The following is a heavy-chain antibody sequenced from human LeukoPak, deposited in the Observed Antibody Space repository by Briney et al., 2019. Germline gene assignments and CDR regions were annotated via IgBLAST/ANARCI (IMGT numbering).Heavy chain of an antibody. D-gene: IGHD3-10*01. CDR1: GGTFSSYA. CDR2: TIPIFGTA. V-gene: IGHV1-69*13. CDR3: ARDSPASGSTLLDY. J-gene: IGHJ4*02. Sequence: ASVKVSCKASGGTFSSYAISWVRQAPGQGLEWMGGTIPIFGTANYAQKFQGRVTITADESTSTAYMELSSLRSEDTAVYYCARDSPASGSTLLDYWGQGTLVTVSS.